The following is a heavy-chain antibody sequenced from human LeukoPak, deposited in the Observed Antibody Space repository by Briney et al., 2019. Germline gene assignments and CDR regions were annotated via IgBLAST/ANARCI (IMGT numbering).Heavy chain of an antibody. V-gene: IGHV3-11*01. CDR1: GFTLSDYY. Sequence: PGGSLRLSCAASGFTLSDYYMSWTSQAPGKELEWVSYISSSGSTIYYADSVKGRFTISRDNAKNSLYLQMNSLRAEDTAVYYCARRRDYFDYWGQGTLVTVSS. CDR2: ISSSGSTI. J-gene: IGHJ4*02. CDR3: ARRRDYFDY.